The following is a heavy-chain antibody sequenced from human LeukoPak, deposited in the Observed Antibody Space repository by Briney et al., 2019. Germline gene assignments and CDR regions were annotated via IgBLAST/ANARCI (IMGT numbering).Heavy chain of an antibody. D-gene: IGHD3-22*01. CDR1: GDYISSSSYY. CDR3: ARRRYYDSTGYFE. Sequence: SETLSLTCAVSGDYISSSSYYWGWIRQSPGTGLEWIGDIYHSGRTYYNPSLKSRLAISIDTSKNQFSLRLRSMTAADTAVFYCARRRYYDSTGYFEWGRGTLVTVSS. CDR2: IYHSGRT. J-gene: IGHJ1*01. V-gene: IGHV4-39*01.